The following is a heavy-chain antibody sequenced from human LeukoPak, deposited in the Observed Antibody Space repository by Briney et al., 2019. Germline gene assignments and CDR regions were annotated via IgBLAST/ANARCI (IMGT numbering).Heavy chain of an antibody. J-gene: IGHJ4*02. D-gene: IGHD1-7*01. CDR2: INTNTGNP. CDR3: AREPPRIGWNYDRGFDY. CDR1: GYTFTSYA. Sequence: AASVKVSCKASGYTFTSYAMNWVRQAPGQGLEWMGWINTNTGNPTYAQGFTGRFVFSLDTSVSTAYLQISSLKAEDTAVYYCAREPPRIGWNYDRGFDYWGQGTLVTVSS. V-gene: IGHV7-4-1*02.